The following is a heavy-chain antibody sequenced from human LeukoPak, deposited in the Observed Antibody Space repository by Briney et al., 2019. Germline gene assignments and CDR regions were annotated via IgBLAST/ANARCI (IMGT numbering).Heavy chain of an antibody. CDR3: ARHGPFIALAAASPFDC. Sequence: SETLSLTCTVAGGSIGTYYWGWLRQPPGKGLEWIAYTSYSGTSYNPSLKSRATISLDMSKNPFSMNLSSVTASDTALYYCARHGPFIALAAASPFDCWGQGTLVTVSS. J-gene: IGHJ4*02. CDR2: TSYSGT. CDR1: GGSIGTYY. D-gene: IGHD6-19*01. V-gene: IGHV4-59*08.